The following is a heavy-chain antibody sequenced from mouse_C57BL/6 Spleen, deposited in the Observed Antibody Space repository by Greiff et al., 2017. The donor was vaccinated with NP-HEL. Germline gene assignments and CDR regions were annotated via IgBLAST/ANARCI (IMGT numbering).Heavy chain of an antibody. J-gene: IGHJ3*01. CDR3: TPGTGVAY. V-gene: IGHV14-4*01. D-gene: IGHD4-1*01. CDR1: GFNIKDDY. CDR2: IDPENGDT. Sequence: EVQLQQSGAELVRPGASVKLSCTASGFNIKDDYMHWVKQRPEQGLEWIGWIDPENGDTEYASKFQGKATITADTSSNTAYLQLSSLTSEDTAVYYCTPGTGVAYWGQGTLVTVSA.